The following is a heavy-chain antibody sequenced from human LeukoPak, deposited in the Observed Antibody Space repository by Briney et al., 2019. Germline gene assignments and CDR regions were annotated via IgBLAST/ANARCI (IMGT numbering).Heavy chain of an antibody. Sequence: GGSLRLSCAASGFTFSSYSMNWVRQAPGKGLEWVAVIWYDGSNKYYADSVKGRFTISRDNSKNTLYLQMNSLRAEDTAVYYCARDYSGSYLARGMDVWGQGTTVTVSS. J-gene: IGHJ6*02. V-gene: IGHV3-33*08. CDR2: IWYDGSNK. CDR1: GFTFSSYS. D-gene: IGHD1-26*01. CDR3: ARDYSGSYLARGMDV.